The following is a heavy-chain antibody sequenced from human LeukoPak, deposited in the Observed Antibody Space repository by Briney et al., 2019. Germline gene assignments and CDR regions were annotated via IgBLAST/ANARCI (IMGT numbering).Heavy chain of an antibody. CDR1: GFTYSRYE. D-gene: IGHD6-19*01. V-gene: IGHV3-48*03. CDR3: AREGIAVAGRGGNYGMDV. Sequence: GGSLRLSCAACGFTYSRYEMNCVGEAPGKGGEGGSYISSRGSTIYYADSVKGRFTISRDNAKNSLYLQMNSLRAEDTAVYYCAREGIAVAGRGGNYGMDVWGQGTTVTVSS. CDR2: ISSRGSTI. J-gene: IGHJ6*02.